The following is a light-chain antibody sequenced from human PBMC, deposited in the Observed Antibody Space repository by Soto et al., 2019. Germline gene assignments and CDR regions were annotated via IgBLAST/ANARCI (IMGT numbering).Light chain of an antibody. V-gene: IGKV3-20*01. CDR2: GAS. Sequence: EIVLTQSPGTLSLSPGERATLSCRASQSVSSSYLAWYQQKPGQDPRLLIYGASSRATGIPDRFSGSGSGTDFTLTISRLEPEDFAVYYCQQYGSSRVTFGQGTRLEIK. CDR3: QQYGSSRVT. CDR1: QSVSSSY. J-gene: IGKJ5*01.